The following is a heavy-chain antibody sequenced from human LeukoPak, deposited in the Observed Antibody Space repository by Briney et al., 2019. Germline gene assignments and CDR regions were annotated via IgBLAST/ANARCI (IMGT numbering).Heavy chain of an antibody. D-gene: IGHD2-2*01. V-gene: IGHV4-39*01. CDR2: IYYSGST. Sequence: SETLSLTCTVSGGSISSSSYYRGWIRQPPGKGLEWIGSIYYSGSTYYNPSLKSRVTISVDTSKNQFSLKLSSVTAADTAVYYCASPLCSSTSCYETPFDYWGRGTLVTVSS. J-gene: IGHJ4*02. CDR3: ASPLCSSTSCYETPFDY. CDR1: GGSISSSSYY.